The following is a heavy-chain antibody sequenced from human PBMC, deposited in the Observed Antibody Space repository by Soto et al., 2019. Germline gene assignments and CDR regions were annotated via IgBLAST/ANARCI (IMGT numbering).Heavy chain of an antibody. CDR2: IKQDGSEK. CDR1: GFTFSSYW. D-gene: IGHD3-3*01. V-gene: IGHV3-7*04. CDR3: ARGGYDFWSGYYNY. J-gene: IGHJ4*02. Sequence: EVQLVESGGGLVQPGGSLRLSCAASGFTFSSYWMSWVRQAPGKGLEWVANIKQDGSEKYYVDSVNGRFTISRDNAKNSLYLQMNSLRAEDTAVYYCARGGYDFWSGYYNYWGQGTLVTVSS.